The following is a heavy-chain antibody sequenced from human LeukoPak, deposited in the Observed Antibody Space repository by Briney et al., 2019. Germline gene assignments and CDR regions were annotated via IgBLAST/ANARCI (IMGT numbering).Heavy chain of an antibody. J-gene: IGHJ4*02. Sequence: ASVKVSCKASGYTFKTYSFTWVRQAPGQGLEWMGRISAYNGDTNYAQKFQGRVTLTADTLTRTGYMELTSLRSDDTAVYYCAFRGVIPNYFDYWGQGSLVTVSS. V-gene: IGHV1-18*01. D-gene: IGHD3-10*01. CDR2: ISAYNGDT. CDR1: GYTFKTYS. CDR3: AFRGVIPNYFDY.